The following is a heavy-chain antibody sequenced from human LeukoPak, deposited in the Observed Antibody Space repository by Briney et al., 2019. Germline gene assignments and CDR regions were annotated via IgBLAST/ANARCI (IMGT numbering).Heavy chain of an antibody. J-gene: IGHJ5*02. D-gene: IGHD2-21*02. Sequence: PSETLSLTCTVSGGSISSYYWSWIRQPPGKGLEWIGYIYYCGSTNYNPSLKSRVTISVDTSKNQFSLKLSSVTAADTAVYYCARDASYCGGDCYPSYWFDPWGQGTLVTVSS. CDR1: GGSISSYY. V-gene: IGHV4-59*01. CDR2: IYYCGST. CDR3: ARDASYCGGDCYPSYWFDP.